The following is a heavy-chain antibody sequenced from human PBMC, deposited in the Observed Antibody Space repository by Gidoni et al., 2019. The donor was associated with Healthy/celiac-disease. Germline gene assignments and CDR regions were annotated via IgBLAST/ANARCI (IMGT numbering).Heavy chain of an antibody. Sequence: QVQLQESGPGLVKPSETLSLTCTVSGGSISSYYWSWIRQPPGKGLEWIGYIYYSGSTTYNPSLKSRVTISVDTSKNQFSLKLSSVTAADTAVYYCARGVVTYWYFDLWGRGTLVTVSS. V-gene: IGHV4-59*01. CDR1: GGSISSYY. CDR2: IYYSGST. CDR3: ARGVVTYWYFDL. D-gene: IGHD3-3*01. J-gene: IGHJ2*01.